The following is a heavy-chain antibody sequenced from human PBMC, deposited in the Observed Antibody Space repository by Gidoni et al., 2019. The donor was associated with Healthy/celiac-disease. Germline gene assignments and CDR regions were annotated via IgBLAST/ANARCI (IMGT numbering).Heavy chain of an antibody. Sequence: QLTLTESGPTLVKPTQPLPLTCTFSGFSLRTSGVGMGWIRKPPAKALEWLALIYWDDDKRYSPALKSRLTITKDTSKNQVVLTMTNMDPVDTATYYCAHRGRVAAADYYYYDGMDVWGQGTTVTVSS. V-gene: IGHV2-5*02. J-gene: IGHJ6*02. CDR3: AHRGRVAAADYYYYDGMDV. D-gene: IGHD6-13*01. CDR1: GFSLRTSGVG. CDR2: IYWDDDK.